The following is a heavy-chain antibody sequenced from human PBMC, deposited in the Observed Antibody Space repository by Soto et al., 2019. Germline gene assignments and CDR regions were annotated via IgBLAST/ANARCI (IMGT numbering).Heavy chain of an antibody. CDR1: GFTFSSYA. CDR2: ISGSGGST. Sequence: PGGSLRLSCAASGFTFSSYAMSWVRQAPGKGLEWVSAISGSGGSTYYADSVKGRFTISRDNSKNTLYLQMTSLRAEDEDIYFYSNDTDEDVRVTGYHQGIDVWGQGTMVTVSS. V-gene: IGHV3-23*01. CDR3: SNDTDEDVRVTGYHQGIDV. J-gene: IGHJ6*02. D-gene: IGHD3-9*01.